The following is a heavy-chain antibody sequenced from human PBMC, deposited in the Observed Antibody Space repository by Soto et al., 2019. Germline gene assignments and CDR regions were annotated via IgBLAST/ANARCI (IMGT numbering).Heavy chain of an antibody. Sequence: SETLSLTCTVSGGSISSYYWSWIRQPAGKGLEWIGRIYTSGSTNYNPSLKSRVTMSVDTSKNQFSLKLSSVTAADTAVYYCARDTITMVRGVIPDYYYGMDVWGQGTTVTVSS. CDR3: ARDTITMVRGVIPDYYYGMDV. J-gene: IGHJ6*02. V-gene: IGHV4-4*07. CDR2: IYTSGST. CDR1: GGSISSYY. D-gene: IGHD3-10*01.